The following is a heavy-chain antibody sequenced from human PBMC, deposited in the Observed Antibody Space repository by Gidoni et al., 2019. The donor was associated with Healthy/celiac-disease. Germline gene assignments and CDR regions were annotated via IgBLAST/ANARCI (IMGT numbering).Heavy chain of an antibody. Sequence: QVQLVQSGAEVKKPGASVKVSCKASGYNFTGDYMHWVRQAPGQGLEWMGRINPNSGGTNYAQKFQGRVTMTRDTSISTAYMELSRLRSDDTAVYYWAREGYGDYVWFDPWGQGTLVTVSS. CDR1: GYNFTGDY. CDR3: AREGYGDYVWFDP. J-gene: IGHJ5*02. CDR2: INPNSGGT. D-gene: IGHD4-17*01. V-gene: IGHV1-2*06.